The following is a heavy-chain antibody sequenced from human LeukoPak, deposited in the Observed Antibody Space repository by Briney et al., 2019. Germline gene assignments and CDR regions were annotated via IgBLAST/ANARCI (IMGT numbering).Heavy chain of an antibody. CDR1: GGSISSSSYY. CDR2: IYHSGST. D-gene: IGHD2-21*02. Sequence: SETLSLTCTVSGGSISSSSYYWGWIRQPPGKGLEWIGSIYHSGSTYYNPSLKSRVTISVDTSKNQFSLKLSSVTAADTAVYYCARIDPPCGGDCSQGDYWGQGTLVTVSS. V-gene: IGHV4-39*07. J-gene: IGHJ4*02. CDR3: ARIDPPCGGDCSQGDY.